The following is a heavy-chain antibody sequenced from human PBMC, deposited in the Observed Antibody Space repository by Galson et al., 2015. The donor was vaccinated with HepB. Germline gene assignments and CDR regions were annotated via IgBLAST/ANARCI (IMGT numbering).Heavy chain of an antibody. CDR3: ARTAAYGHNGYADLDS. CDR1: GFIFSDHY. V-gene: IGHV3-72*01. CDR2: SRHKARSYST. Sequence: SLRLSCAASGFIFSDHYIDWVRQAPGKGLEWVGRSRHKARSYSTEYAASVKGRFTISRDHTQNSVTLQMNRLGTEDTAVYYCARTAAYGHNGYADLDSWGQGTLVTVSS. J-gene: IGHJ4*02. D-gene: IGHD2-8*01.